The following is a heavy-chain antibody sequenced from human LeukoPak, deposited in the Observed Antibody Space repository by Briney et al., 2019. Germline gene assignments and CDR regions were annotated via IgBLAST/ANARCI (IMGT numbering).Heavy chain of an antibody. CDR3: ARGGDPYWYFDL. J-gene: IGHJ2*01. CDR2: ISSSSSYI. D-gene: IGHD4-17*01. Sequence: PGGSLRLSCAASGFTFSSYSMNWVRQAPGKGLEWVSSISSSSSYIYYADSVKGRFTISRDNAENSLYLQMNSLRSDDTAVYYCARGGDPYWYFDLWGRGTLVTVSS. V-gene: IGHV3-21*04. CDR1: GFTFSSYS.